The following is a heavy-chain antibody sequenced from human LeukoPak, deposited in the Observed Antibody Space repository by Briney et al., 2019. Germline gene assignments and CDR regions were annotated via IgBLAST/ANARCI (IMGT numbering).Heavy chain of an antibody. Sequence: GGSLRPSCAASGFTFSSYAMSWVRQAPGKGLEWVSAISGSGGSTYYADSVKGRFTISRDNSKNTLYLQMNSLRAEDTAVYYCARDLRSTMVRGVINWFDPWGQGTLVTVSS. CDR2: ISGSGGST. CDR3: ARDLRSTMVRGVINWFDP. D-gene: IGHD3-10*01. CDR1: GFTFSSYA. V-gene: IGHV3-23*01. J-gene: IGHJ5*02.